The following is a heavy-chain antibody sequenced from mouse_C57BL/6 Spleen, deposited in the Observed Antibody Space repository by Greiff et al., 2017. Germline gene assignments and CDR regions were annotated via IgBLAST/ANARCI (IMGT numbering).Heavy chain of an antibody. V-gene: IGHV1-7*01. CDR1: GYTFTSYW. CDR3: ARGDPNWVYAMDY. J-gene: IGHJ4*01. CDR2: INPSSGYT. D-gene: IGHD4-1*01. Sequence: QVHVKQSGAELAKPGASVKLSCKASGYTFTSYWMHWVKQRPGQGLEWIGYINPSSGYTKYNQKFKDKATLTADKSSSTAYMQLSSLTYEDSAVXYCARGDPNWVYAMDYWGQGTSVTVSS.